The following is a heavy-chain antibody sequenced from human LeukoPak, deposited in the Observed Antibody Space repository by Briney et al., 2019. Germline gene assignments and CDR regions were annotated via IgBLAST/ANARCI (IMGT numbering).Heavy chain of an antibody. CDR3: AREIMRGSGWFPYNWFDP. D-gene: IGHD6-19*01. CDR2: TYYRSKWYN. J-gene: IGHJ5*02. Sequence: SQTLSLTCAISGDSVSSNSAAWNWIRQSPSRGLEWLGRTYYRSKWYNDYAVSVKSRITINPDTSKNQFSLQLNSVTPEDTAVYYCAREIMRGSGWFPYNWFDPWGQGTLVTVSS. V-gene: IGHV6-1*01. CDR1: GDSVSSNSAA.